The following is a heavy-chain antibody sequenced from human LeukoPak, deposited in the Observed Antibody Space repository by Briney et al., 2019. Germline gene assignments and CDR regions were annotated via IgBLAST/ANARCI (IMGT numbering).Heavy chain of an antibody. CDR2: IIPIFGTA. V-gene: IGHV1-69*06. J-gene: IGHJ6*03. CDR3: ARDIGDYRFGYYYYYYMDV. CDR1: GGTFSSYA. Sequence: ASVKVSCKASGGTFSSYAISWVRQAPGQGLEWMGGIIPIFGTANYAQKFQGRVTITADKSTSTAYMELSSLRSEDTAVYYCARDIGDYRFGYYYYYYMDVWGKGTTVTVSS. D-gene: IGHD4-11*01.